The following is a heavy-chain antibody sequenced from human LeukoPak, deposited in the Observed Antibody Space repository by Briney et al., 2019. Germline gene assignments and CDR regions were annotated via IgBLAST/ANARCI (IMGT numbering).Heavy chain of an antibody. Sequence: PSETLSLTCTVSGGSISSSSYYWGWIRQPPGKGLEWIGSSYYSGSTYYNPSLRSRVTISVDTSGNQFSLKLSSVTAADTAVYYCASGYCGGACQLGGVDMWGQGTMVTVSS. V-gene: IGHV4-39*07. CDR1: GGSISSSSYY. CDR2: SYYSGST. CDR3: ASGYCGGACQLGGVDM. J-gene: IGHJ3*02. D-gene: IGHD2-21*02.